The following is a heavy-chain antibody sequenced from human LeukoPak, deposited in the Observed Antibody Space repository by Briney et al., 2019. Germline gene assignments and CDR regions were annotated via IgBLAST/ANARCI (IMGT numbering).Heavy chain of an antibody. CDR3: AKAGRDGYQPDFDY. V-gene: IGHV3-48*01. Sequence: GGSLRLSCAASGFTFSSYSMNWVRQAPGKGLEWVSYISSSSSTIYYADSVKGRFTISRDNSKNTLYLQMNSLRAEDTAVYYCAKAGRDGYQPDFDYWGQGTLVTVSS. CDR1: GFTFSSYS. J-gene: IGHJ4*02. D-gene: IGHD5-24*01. CDR2: ISSSSSTI.